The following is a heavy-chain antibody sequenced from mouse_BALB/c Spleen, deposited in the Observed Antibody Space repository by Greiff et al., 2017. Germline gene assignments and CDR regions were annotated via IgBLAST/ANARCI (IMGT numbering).Heavy chain of an antibody. CDR1: GYTFTSYV. CDR2: INPYNDGT. CDR3: ARGEYRYDRGAWFAY. V-gene: IGHV1-14*01. D-gene: IGHD2-14*01. Sequence: EVKLQESGPELVKPGASVKMSCKASGYTFTSYVMHWVKQKPGQGLEWIGYINPYNDGTKYNEKFKGKATLTSDKSSSTAYMELSSLTSEDSAVYYCARGEYRYDRGAWFAYWGQGTLVTVSA. J-gene: IGHJ3*01.